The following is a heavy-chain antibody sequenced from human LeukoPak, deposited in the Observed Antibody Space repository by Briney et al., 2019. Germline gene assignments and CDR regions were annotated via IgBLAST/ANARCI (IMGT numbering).Heavy chain of an antibody. J-gene: IGHJ4*02. D-gene: IGHD6-13*01. CDR2: IIPIFGTA. Sequence: ASVKVSCKASGGTFSSYAISWVRQAPGQGLEWMGGIIPIFGTANYAQKFQGRVTITAVESTSTAYMELSSLRSEDTAVYYCAADGSWYARAFDYWGQGTLVTVSS. CDR3: AADGSWYARAFDY. CDR1: GGTFSSYA. V-gene: IGHV1-69*13.